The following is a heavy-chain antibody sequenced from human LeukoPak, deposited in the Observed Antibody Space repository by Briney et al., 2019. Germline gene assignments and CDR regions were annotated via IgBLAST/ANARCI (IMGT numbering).Heavy chain of an antibody. CDR3: ARGSSGSHYYYYYMDV. CDR1: GGTFSSYA. D-gene: IGHD3-10*01. Sequence: SVKVSCKASGGTFSSYAISWVRQAPGQGLEWMGGIIPIFGTANYAQKFQGRVTITADKSTSTAYMELSSLRSEDTAVYYCARGSSGSHYYYYYMDVWGKGTTVTISS. CDR2: IIPIFGTA. V-gene: IGHV1-69*06. J-gene: IGHJ6*03.